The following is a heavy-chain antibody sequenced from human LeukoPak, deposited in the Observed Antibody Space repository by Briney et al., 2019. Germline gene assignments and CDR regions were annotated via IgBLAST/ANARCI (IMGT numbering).Heavy chain of an antibody. CDR2: ISSSSSYI. D-gene: IGHD6-19*01. J-gene: IGHJ4*02. Sequence: GGSLRLSCAASGFTFSSYSMNWVRQAPGKGLEWVSSISSSSSYIYYADSVKGRFTISRDNAKNSLYLQMNSLRAEDTAVYYCARDGSGWHYFDYWGQGTLVTASS. CDR1: GFTFSSYS. CDR3: ARDGSGWHYFDY. V-gene: IGHV3-21*01.